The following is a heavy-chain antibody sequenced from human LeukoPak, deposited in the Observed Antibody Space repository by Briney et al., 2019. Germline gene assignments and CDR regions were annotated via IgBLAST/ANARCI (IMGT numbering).Heavy chain of an antibody. CDR2: ISYDGSNK. V-gene: IGHV3-30*18. CDR1: GFTFSSYG. D-gene: IGHD5-24*01. CDR3: AKDRQRWLQFGADAFDI. J-gene: IGHJ3*02. Sequence: PGGSLRLSCAASGFTFSSYGMHWVRQAPGKGLEWVAVISYDGSNKYYADSVKGRFTISRDNSKNTLYLQMNSLRAEDTAVYYCAKDRQRWLQFGADAFDIWGQGTMVTVSS.